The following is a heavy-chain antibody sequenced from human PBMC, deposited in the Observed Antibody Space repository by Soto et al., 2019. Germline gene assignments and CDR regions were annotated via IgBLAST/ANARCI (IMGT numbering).Heavy chain of an antibody. CDR3: ARSCGSHYRTPTLYFDY. D-gene: IGHD1-26*01. Sequence: QVQLQESGPGLVKPSQTLSLTCTVSGGSISSGGYYWSWIRQHPGKGLEWIGYIYYSGSTYYKPSLNSRLTISIDASKNQSSLKLGSVTAADSAVYSCARSCGSHYRTPTLYFDYWGQGTLVTVSS. CDR1: GGSISSGGYY. CDR2: IYYSGST. J-gene: IGHJ4*02. V-gene: IGHV4-31*03.